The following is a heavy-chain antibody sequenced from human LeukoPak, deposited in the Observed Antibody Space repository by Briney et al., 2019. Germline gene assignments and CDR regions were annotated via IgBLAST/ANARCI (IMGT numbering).Heavy chain of an antibody. CDR3: AARTGGDAYDI. Sequence: GGSLRLSCAASGFTFSSCAMGWVRQAPGKGLDYVSSVVASGADTYYADSVKGRFIIFRDNSKNTLSLQMNDLRAEDTAIYYSAARTGGDAYDIWGQGTMVTVSS. J-gene: IGHJ3*02. V-gene: IGHV3-23*01. CDR1: GFTFSSCA. CDR2: VVASGADT. D-gene: IGHD1-14*01.